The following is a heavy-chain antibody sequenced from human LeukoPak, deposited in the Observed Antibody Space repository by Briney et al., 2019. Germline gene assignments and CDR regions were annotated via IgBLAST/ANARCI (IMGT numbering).Heavy chain of an antibody. CDR2: TNPNSGNT. D-gene: IGHD3-10*01. J-gene: IGHJ5*02. Sequence: ASVKVSCKASGYTFTSYDINWVRQATGQGLEWMGWTNPNSGNTGYAQKFQGRVTMTRNTSISTAYMELSSLRSEDTAVYYCARALTMVRGVVDWFDPWGQGTLVTVSS. CDR3: ARALTMVRGVVDWFDP. CDR1: GYTFTSYD. V-gene: IGHV1-8*01.